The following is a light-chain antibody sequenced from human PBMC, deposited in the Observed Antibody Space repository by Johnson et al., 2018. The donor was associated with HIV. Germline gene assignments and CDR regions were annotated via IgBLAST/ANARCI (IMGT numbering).Light chain of an antibody. V-gene: IGLV1-51*01. Sequence: QSVLTQPPSVSAAPGQKVTISCSGSSSNIGNNYVSWYQQLPGTAPTLIIYDNNKRPSGIPDRFSAYKSGSSATLGITGLQTGDEADYYGATWDSSLSSYVFGPGTKVTIL. CDR2: DNN. J-gene: IGLJ1*01. CDR3: ATWDSSLSSYV. CDR1: SSNIGNNY.